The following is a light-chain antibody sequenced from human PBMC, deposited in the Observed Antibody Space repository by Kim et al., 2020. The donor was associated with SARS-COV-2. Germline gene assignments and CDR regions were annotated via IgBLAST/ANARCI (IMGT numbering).Light chain of an antibody. J-gene: IGLJ2*01. CDR2: DVS. CDR3: CSYAGSYTV. CDR1: SNDVGGYNY. Sequence: PGQSVTISCTGTSNDVGGYNYVSWYQQHPGKVPKLMIYDVSNRPSGVPDRLSGSKSGNTASLTISGLQPEDEADYYCCSYAGSYTVFGGGTQLTVL. V-gene: IGLV2-11*03.